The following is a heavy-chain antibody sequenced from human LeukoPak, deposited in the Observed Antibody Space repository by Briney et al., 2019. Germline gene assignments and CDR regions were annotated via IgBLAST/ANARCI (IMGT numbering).Heavy chain of an antibody. CDR2: IIPILGIA. CDR1: GGTFSSYA. V-gene: IGHV1-69*04. CDR3: ARDDYGGNGGTRRHTNPAKQKQN. D-gene: IGHD4-23*01. J-gene: IGHJ4*02. Sequence: ASVKVSCKASGGTFSSYAISWVRQAPGQGLEWMGRIIPILGIANYAQKFQGRVTITADKSTSTAYMELSSLRSEDTAVYYCARDDYGGNGGTRRHTNPAKQKQNWGQGTLVTVSS.